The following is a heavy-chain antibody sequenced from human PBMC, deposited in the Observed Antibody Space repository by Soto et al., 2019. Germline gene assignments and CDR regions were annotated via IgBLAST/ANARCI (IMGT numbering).Heavy chain of an antibody. V-gene: IGHV4-31*03. D-gene: IGHD2-2*01. CDR3: ARALNIVVVPAANWFDP. CDR2: IYYSGST. J-gene: IGHJ5*02. CDR1: GGSISSGGYY. Sequence: QVQLQESGPGLVKPSQTLSLTCTVSGGSISSGGYYWSGIRQHPGKGLEWIGYIYYSGSTYYNPALKSRVTISVDTSKNQFSLKLSSVTAADTAVYYCARALNIVVVPAANWFDPWGQGTLVTVSS.